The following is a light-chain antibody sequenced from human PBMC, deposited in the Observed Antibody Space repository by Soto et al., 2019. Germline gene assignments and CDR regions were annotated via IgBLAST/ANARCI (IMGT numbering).Light chain of an antibody. CDR1: SSDVGAYNY. Sequence: QSALTQPASVSGSPGQSITISCTGTSSDVGAYNYVSWYQQRPGKAPKLMICEVSKRPSGVSNRFSGSKSGNTASLTISGLQAEDEADYYCSSYTTSSTLLFGGGTQLTVL. CDR3: SSYTTSSTLL. J-gene: IGLJ3*02. V-gene: IGLV2-14*01. CDR2: EVS.